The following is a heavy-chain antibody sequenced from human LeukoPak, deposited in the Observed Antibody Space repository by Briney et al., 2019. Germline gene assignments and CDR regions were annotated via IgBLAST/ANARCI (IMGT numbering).Heavy chain of an antibody. D-gene: IGHD3-22*01. CDR1: GFTFSSYA. V-gene: IGHV3-30-3*01. CDR3: AKDQDDSSGYYYFDY. J-gene: IGHJ4*02. CDR2: ISYDGSNK. Sequence: PGRSLRLSCAASGFTFSSYAMHWVRQAPGKGLEWVAVISYDGSNKYYADSVKGRFTISRDNSKNTLYLQMNSLRAEDTAVYYCAKDQDDSSGYYYFDYWGQGTLVTVSS.